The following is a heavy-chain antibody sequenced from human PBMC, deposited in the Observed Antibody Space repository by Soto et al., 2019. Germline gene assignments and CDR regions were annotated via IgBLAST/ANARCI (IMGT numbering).Heavy chain of an antibody. V-gene: IGHV3-33*01. Sequence: QVQLVESGGGVVQPGRSLKISCGASGFNFRDYAMYWIRQAPGKGLEWVAVIWYDGSNEFYADSVRGRFTISKDISQATLYLQLDSQIGEHTAVYYCERDRRIGSSEVIDLWGQGTLVTVSS. CDR2: IWYDGSNE. D-gene: IGHD3-22*01. J-gene: IGHJ4*02. CDR3: ERDRRIGSSEVIDL. CDR1: GFNFRDYA.